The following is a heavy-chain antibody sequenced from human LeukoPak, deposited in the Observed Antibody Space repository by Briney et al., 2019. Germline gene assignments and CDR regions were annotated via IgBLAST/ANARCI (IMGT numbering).Heavy chain of an antibody. CDR2: IYYSGST. D-gene: IGHD3-22*01. CDR3: ARTEGSHYDSSGYYY. Sequence: SETLSLTCTVSGGSISSYYWSWIRQPPGKGLEWIGYIYYSGSTNYNPSLKGRVTISVDTSKNQFSLKLSSVTAADTAVYYCARTEGSHYDSSGYYYWGQGTLVTVSS. J-gene: IGHJ4*02. CDR1: GGSISSYY. V-gene: IGHV4-59*01.